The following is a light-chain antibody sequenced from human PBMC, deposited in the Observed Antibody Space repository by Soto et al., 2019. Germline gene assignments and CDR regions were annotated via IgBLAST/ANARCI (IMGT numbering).Light chain of an antibody. J-gene: IGLJ1*01. Sequence: QSALTQPASVSGSPGQSIAISCTGTSSDVGAYNSVSWYQQYPGKAPKLMIHDVSNRPSGVSDRFSGSKSGNTASLTISGLQAEDEADYYCSSYTSSNYYVFGSATKVTVL. V-gene: IGLV2-14*01. CDR2: DVS. CDR1: SSDVGAYNS. CDR3: SSYTSSNYYV.